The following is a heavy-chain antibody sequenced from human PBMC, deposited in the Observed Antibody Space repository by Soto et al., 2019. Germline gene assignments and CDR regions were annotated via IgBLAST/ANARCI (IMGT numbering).Heavy chain of an antibody. Sequence: GASVKVSCKASGYTFTSYDINWVRQATGQGLEWMGWMNPNSGNTGYAQKFQGRVTMTRNTSISTAYMELSSLRSEDTAVYYCARGANYDILTGYYNNWFDPWGQGTLVTVSS. CDR3: ARGANYDILTGYYNNWFDP. CDR1: GYTFTSYD. D-gene: IGHD3-9*01. J-gene: IGHJ5*02. CDR2: MNPNSGNT. V-gene: IGHV1-8*01.